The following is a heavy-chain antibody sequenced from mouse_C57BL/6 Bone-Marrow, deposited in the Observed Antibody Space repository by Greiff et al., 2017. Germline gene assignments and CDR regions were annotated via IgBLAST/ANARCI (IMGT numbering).Heavy chain of an antibody. J-gene: IGHJ1*03. CDR2: LSDGGSYT. CDR3: AREGYGSSGGDFDV. CDR1: GFTFSSYA. Sequence: DVKLVESGGGLVKPGGSLKLSCAASGFTFSSYAMSWVRQTPEKRLEWVATLSDGGSYTYYPDNVKGRFTIPRDNAKNNLYLQMSHLKSEDTAMYYCAREGYGSSGGDFDVWGTGTTVTVSS. V-gene: IGHV5-4*01. D-gene: IGHD1-1*01.